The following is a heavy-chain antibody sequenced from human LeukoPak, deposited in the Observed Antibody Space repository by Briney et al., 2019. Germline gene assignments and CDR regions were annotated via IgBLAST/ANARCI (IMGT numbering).Heavy chain of an antibody. Sequence: SETLSLTCTVSGGTISSYYWSWIRQPAGKGLEWIGRIYISGSTNYNPPLKSRVTMSVDTSKNQFSLKLSSVAAADTAVYYCGRTWQWLPFDYWGQGTLVTVSS. J-gene: IGHJ4*02. CDR3: GRTWQWLPFDY. V-gene: IGHV4-4*07. CDR1: GGTISSYY. CDR2: IYISGST. D-gene: IGHD6-19*01.